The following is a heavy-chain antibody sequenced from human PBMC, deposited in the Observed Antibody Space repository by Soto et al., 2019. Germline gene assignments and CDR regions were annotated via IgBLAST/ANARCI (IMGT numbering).Heavy chain of an antibody. Sequence: ASVKVSCKASGYTFTSYGISWVRQAPGQGLEWMGWISAYNGNTNYAQKLQGRVTMTTDTSTSTAYMELRSLRSDDTAVYYCARGSGYCSSTSCHRSYYYYYYGMDVWGQGNTVTVSS. V-gene: IGHV1-18*01. CDR3: ARGSGYCSSTSCHRSYYYYYYGMDV. CDR1: GYTFTSYG. J-gene: IGHJ6*02. CDR2: ISAYNGNT. D-gene: IGHD2-2*02.